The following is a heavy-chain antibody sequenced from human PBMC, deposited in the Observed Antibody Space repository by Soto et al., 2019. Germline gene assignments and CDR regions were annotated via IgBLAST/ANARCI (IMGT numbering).Heavy chain of an antibody. CDR2: INPSGGST. CDR1: GYTFTSYY. J-gene: IGHJ4*02. CDR3: ARVGYYDSSGYYFDYFDY. Sequence: ASVKVSCKXSGYTFTSYYMHWVRQAPGQGLEWMGIINPSGGSTSYAQKFQGRVTMTRDTSTSTVYMELSSLRSEDTAVYYCARVGYYDSSGYYFDYFDYWGQGTLVTV. V-gene: IGHV1-46*01. D-gene: IGHD3-22*01.